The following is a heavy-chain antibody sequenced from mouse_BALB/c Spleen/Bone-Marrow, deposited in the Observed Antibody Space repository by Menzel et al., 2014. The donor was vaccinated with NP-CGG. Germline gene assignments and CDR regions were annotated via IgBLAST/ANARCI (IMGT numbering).Heavy chain of an antibody. D-gene: IGHD2-3*01. V-gene: IGHV1-7*01. J-gene: IGHJ3*01. CDR3: ARYDGYEAY. Sequence: VQLVESGAEPAKPGASVKMSCKASGHTFTSYWMHWVKQRPGQGLEWIGYINPSTGYTEYNQKFKDKATLTADKSSSTAYMQLSSLTSEDSAVYYCARYDGYEAYWGQGTLVTVSA. CDR2: INPSTGYT. CDR1: GHTFTSYW.